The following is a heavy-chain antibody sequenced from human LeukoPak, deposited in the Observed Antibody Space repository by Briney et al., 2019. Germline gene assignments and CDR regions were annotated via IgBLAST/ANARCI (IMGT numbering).Heavy chain of an antibody. V-gene: IGHV3-11*04. CDR2: ISSSGSTI. J-gene: IGHJ4*02. CDR3: ARDSFRSGWAYFDY. D-gene: IGHD6-19*01. CDR1: GFTFSDYY. Sequence: GGSLRLSCAASGFTFSDYYMSWIHQAPGKGLEWVSYISSSGSTIYYADSVKGRFTISRDNAKNSLYLQMNSLRAEDTAVYYCARDSFRSGWAYFDYWGQGTLVTVSS.